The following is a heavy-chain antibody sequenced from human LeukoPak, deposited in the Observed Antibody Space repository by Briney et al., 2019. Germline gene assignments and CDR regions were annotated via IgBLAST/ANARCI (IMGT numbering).Heavy chain of an antibody. CDR3: ARTFSLGAAAGTLVH. CDR1: VGTFSSYA. CDR2: IFPILGVA. D-gene: IGHD6-13*01. J-gene: IGHJ4*02. V-gene: IGHV1-69*04. Sequence: SVKVSCTASVGTFSSYAISWVRQAPGQRREWLGRIFPILGVANYAQKIQGRVTITADKSTSTAYMELSSLRSEDTAVYYCARTFSLGAAAGTLVHWGQGTLVTVSS.